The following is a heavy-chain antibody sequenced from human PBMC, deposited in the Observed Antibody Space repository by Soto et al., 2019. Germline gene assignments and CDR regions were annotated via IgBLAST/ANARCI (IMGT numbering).Heavy chain of an antibody. V-gene: IGHV4-39*01. CDR1: GGSISSSSYY. Sequence: PSETLSLTCTVSGGSISSSSYYWGWIRQPPGKGLEWIGSIYYSGSTYYNPSLKSRVTISVDTSKNQFSLKLSSVTAADTAVYYCARRLRFLEDYFDYWGQGTLVTVSS. D-gene: IGHD3-3*01. CDR2: IYYSGST. J-gene: IGHJ4*02. CDR3: ARRLRFLEDYFDY.